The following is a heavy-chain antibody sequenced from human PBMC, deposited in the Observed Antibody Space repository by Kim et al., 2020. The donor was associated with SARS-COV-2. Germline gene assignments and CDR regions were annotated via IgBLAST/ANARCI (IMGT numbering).Heavy chain of an antibody. CDR1: GGSFSGYY. D-gene: IGHD3-22*01. V-gene: IGHV4-34*01. CDR2: INHSGST. J-gene: IGHJ4*02. CDR3: ARVIYYDSSGYYYPRLDY. Sequence: SETLSLTCAVYGGSFSGYYWSWIRQPPGKGLEWIGEINHSGSTNYNPSLKSRVTISVDTSKNQFSLKLSSVTAADTAVYYCARVIYYDSSGYYYPRLDYWGQGTLVTVSS.